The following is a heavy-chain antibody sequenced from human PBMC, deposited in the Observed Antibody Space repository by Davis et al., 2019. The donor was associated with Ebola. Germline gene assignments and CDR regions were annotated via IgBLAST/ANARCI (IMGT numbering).Heavy chain of an antibody. CDR2: INPNSGGT. J-gene: IGHJ6*02. D-gene: IGHD4-23*01. V-gene: IGHV1-2*02. Sequence: ASVKVSCKASGYTFTGYYMHWVRQAPGQGLEWMGWINPNSGGTNYAQKFQGRVTMTRDTSISTAYMELSRLRSDDTAVYYCARYAVVTPGDYYYGMDVWGQGTTVTVSS. CDR3: ARYAVVTPGDYYYGMDV. CDR1: GYTFTGYY.